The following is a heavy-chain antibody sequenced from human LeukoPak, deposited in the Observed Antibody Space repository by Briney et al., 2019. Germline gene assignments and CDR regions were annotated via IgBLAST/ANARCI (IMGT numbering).Heavy chain of an antibody. CDR2: ISYDGSNK. J-gene: IGHJ3*02. V-gene: IGHV3-30*18. D-gene: IGHD1-26*01. Sequence: PGRSLRLSCAASGFTFSSYGMHWVRQAPGKGLEWVAVISYDGSNKYYADSVKGRFTISRDNSKNTLYLQMNSLRAEDTAVYYCAKPLIVGATFSAFDIWGQGTMVTVSS. CDR1: GFTFSSYG. CDR3: AKPLIVGATFSAFDI.